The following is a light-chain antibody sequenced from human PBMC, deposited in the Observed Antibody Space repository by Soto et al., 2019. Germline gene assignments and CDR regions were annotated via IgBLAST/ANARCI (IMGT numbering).Light chain of an antibody. CDR3: QQYTGPPTT. J-gene: IGKJ5*01. Sequence: EIVIAHSPVTLSFSPVERAALSCRASQSVSSSYLAWYQQKPGQAPRLLIYGASTRAAGIPDRFSGSGSGTDFTLTITRLEPEDSAVYFCQQYTGPPTTFGQGTRLEIK. CDR1: QSVSSSY. CDR2: GAS. V-gene: IGKV3-20*01.